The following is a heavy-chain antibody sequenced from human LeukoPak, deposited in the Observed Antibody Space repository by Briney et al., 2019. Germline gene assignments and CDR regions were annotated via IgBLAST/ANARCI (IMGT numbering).Heavy chain of an antibody. CDR3: ARGGDCSGGSCYSVRYYYYMDV. J-gene: IGHJ6*03. CDR1: GSTFTSYA. D-gene: IGHD2-15*01. V-gene: IGHV1-3*03. Sequence: ASVKVSCKASGSTFTSYAMHWVRQAPGQRLEWMGWINAGNGNTKYSQEFQGRVTITRDTSATTAYMELSSLRSEDTAVYYCARGGDCSGGSCYSVRYYYYMDVWGKGTTVTISS. CDR2: INAGNGNT.